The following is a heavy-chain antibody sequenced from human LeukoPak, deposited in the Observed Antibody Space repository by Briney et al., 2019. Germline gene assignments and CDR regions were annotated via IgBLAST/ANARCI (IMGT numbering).Heavy chain of an antibody. Sequence: GGSLRLSCAASGFTFSNHGMNWVRQAPGKGLEWVSGISPRGDIKYYADSVKGRFTISRDNSKKTLYLELSSLTGEDTAVYYCAKDDAWIRFGEWSQGTLVTVSS. D-gene: IGHD3-10*01. V-gene: IGHV3-23*01. J-gene: IGHJ4*02. CDR3: AKDDAWIRFGE. CDR2: ISPRGDIK. CDR1: GFTFSNHG.